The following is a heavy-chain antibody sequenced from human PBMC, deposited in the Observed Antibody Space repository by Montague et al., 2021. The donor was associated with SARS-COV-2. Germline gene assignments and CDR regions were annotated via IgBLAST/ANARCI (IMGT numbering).Heavy chain of an antibody. D-gene: IGHD3-10*01. Sequence: SETLSLTCAVYTESFNGYYWTWIRQPQGGGLEWIGEISHPGSTKYNPSLKSRVSISVNTYRKQVSLRLTSVTAADTATYYCARGVYNRVLFVVSPRYYFDYWGQGNMVAVSA. V-gene: IGHV4-34*01. CDR3: ARGVYNRVLFVVSPRYYFDY. CDR2: ISHPGST. J-gene: IGHJ4*02. CDR1: TESFNGYY.